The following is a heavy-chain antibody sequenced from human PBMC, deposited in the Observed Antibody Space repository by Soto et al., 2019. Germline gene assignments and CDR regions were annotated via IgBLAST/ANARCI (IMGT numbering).Heavy chain of an antibody. Sequence: QVQLQESGPGLVKPSQTLSLTCSVSGGSISSGGYYWSWIRQHPGKGLEWIGYIYYSGSTYYNPSLKSRVTISVDTSKNQFSLKLSSVTAADTAVYYCVRLNYDSSGYYYFNSWGQGTLVTVSS. CDR1: GGSISSGGYY. D-gene: IGHD3-22*01. J-gene: IGHJ4*02. V-gene: IGHV4-31*03. CDR2: IYYSGST. CDR3: VRLNYDSSGYYYFNS.